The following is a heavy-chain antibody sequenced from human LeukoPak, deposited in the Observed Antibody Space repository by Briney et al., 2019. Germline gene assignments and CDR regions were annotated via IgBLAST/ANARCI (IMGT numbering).Heavy chain of an antibody. CDR2: ISWNSGSI. V-gene: IGHV3-9*01. CDR3: AKDMFGSSWSDAFDN. CDR1: GFTFDDYA. J-gene: IGHJ3*02. D-gene: IGHD6-13*01. Sequence: GGSLRLSCAASGFTFDDYAMHWVRQAPGKGREWVSGISWNSGSIGYADSVKGRFTISRDNAKNSLYLQMNRPRAEATALYYCAKDMFGSSWSDAFDNWGQGTMVTVSS.